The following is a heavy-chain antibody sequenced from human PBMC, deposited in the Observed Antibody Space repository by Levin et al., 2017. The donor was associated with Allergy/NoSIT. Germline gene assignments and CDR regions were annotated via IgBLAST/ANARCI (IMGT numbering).Heavy chain of an antibody. CDR3: ARGRRVVVVAAQYFQH. CDR2: INHSGST. J-gene: IGHJ1*01. Sequence: SETLSLTCAVYGGSFSGYYWSWIRQPPGKGLEWIGEINHSGSTNYNPSLKSRVTISVDTSKNQFSLKLSSVTAADTAVYYCARGRRVVVVAAQYFQHWGQGTLVTVSS. CDR1: GGSFSGYY. V-gene: IGHV4-34*01. D-gene: IGHD2-15*01.